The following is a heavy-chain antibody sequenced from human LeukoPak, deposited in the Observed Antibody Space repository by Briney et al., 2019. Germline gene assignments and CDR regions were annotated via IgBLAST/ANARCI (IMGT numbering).Heavy chain of an antibody. Sequence: ASVKASRKASGYIFTSYGIRWVRQAPGQGLEWMGWISANDGNTNYAQKFQGRVTMTTDTSTSTAYMELRSLRSDDTAVYYCARGKFGELAFHYWGQGTLVTVAS. CDR2: ISANDGNT. CDR1: GYIFTSYG. D-gene: IGHD3-10*01. J-gene: IGHJ4*02. V-gene: IGHV1-18*01. CDR3: ARGKFGELAFHY.